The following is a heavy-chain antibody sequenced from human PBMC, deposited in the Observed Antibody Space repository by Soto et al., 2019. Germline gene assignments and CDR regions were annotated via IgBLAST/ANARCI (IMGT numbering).Heavy chain of an antibody. Sequence: ASVKVSCKASGYTFTGYYMHWVRQAPGQGLEWMGWINPNSGGTNYAQKFQGRVTMTRDTSISTAYMQLSRLRSDDTAVYYCAGVLRHFDRLPQGDYYYRMDAWGQGTTVTVSS. V-gene: IGHV1-2*02. CDR3: AGVLRHFDRLPQGDYYYRMDA. D-gene: IGHD3-9*01. J-gene: IGHJ6*02. CDR1: GYTFTGYY. CDR2: INPNSGGT.